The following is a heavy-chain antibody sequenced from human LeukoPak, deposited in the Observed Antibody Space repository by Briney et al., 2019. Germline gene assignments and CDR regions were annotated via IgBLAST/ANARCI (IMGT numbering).Heavy chain of an antibody. CDR1: GFTFSNYG. CDR3: AKDYWDIVVVPAALIDY. D-gene: IGHD2-2*01. J-gene: IGHJ4*02. Sequence: AGGSLRLSCAASGFTFSNYGMSWVRQAPGKGLEWVSAISGSGGSTYYVDSVKGRFTISRDNSKNTLFLQMNSLRAEDTAVYYCAKDYWDIVVVPAALIDYWGQGTLVSVSS. V-gene: IGHV3-23*01. CDR2: ISGSGGST.